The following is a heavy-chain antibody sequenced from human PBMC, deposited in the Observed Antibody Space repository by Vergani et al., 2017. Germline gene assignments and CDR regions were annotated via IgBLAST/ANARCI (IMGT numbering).Heavy chain of an antibody. D-gene: IGHD2-8*01. V-gene: IGHV4-59*01. CDR1: GGSISSYY. CDR2: TDYSGGT. J-gene: IGHJ6*03. Sequence: QVQLQESGPGLVKPSETLSLTCTVSGGSISSYYWSWIRQPPGKGLKWIGYTDYSGGTNYNPSLKSRVTISVDTSKNQFSLKLSSVTAADTAVYYCARERDTKAPRYMDVWGKGTTVTVS. CDR3: ARERDTKAPRYMDV.